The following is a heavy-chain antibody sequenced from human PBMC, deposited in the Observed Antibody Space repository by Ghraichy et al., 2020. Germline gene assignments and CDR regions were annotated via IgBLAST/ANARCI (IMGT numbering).Heavy chain of an antibody. CDR1: GDSVSNNSAA. Sequence: SQTLSLTCAISGDSVSNNSAAWNWIRQSPSRGLEWLGRTYYKSKWYNTYAVSVKSRITINPDTSKNQFSLQLNSVTPEDTAEYYCARSAFRLGGFDPWGQGTLVTVSS. CDR2: TYYKSKWYN. V-gene: IGHV6-1*01. CDR3: ARSAFRLGGFDP. J-gene: IGHJ5*02. D-gene: IGHD3-16*01.